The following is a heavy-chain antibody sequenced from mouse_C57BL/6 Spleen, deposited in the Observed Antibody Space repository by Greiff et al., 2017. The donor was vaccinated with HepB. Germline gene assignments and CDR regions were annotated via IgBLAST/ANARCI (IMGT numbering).Heavy chain of an antibody. D-gene: IGHD1-1*01. CDR3: TRSDDYYGSPDY. CDR2: IYPGNSDT. Sequence: EVQLQQSGTVLARPGASVKMSCKTSGYTFTSYWMHWVKQRPGQGLEWIGAIYPGNSDTSYNQKFKGKAKLTAVTSASTAYMERSSLTNEDSAVYYCTRSDDYYGSPDYWGQGTTLTVAS. CDR1: GYTFTSYW. V-gene: IGHV1-5*01. J-gene: IGHJ2*01.